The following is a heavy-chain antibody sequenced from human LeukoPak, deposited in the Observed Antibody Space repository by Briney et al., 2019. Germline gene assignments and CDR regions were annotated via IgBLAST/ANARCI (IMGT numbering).Heavy chain of an antibody. CDR3: ARVRVRGVRYYMDV. D-gene: IGHD3-10*01. CDR2: INHSGST. V-gene: IGHV4-34*01. Sequence: PSETLSLTCTVSGGSISGYYWSWIRQPPGKGLEWIGEINHSGSTNYNPSLKSRVTISVDTSKNQFSLKLSSVTAADTAVYYCARVRVRGVRYYMDVWGKGTTVTVSS. J-gene: IGHJ6*03. CDR1: GGSISGYY.